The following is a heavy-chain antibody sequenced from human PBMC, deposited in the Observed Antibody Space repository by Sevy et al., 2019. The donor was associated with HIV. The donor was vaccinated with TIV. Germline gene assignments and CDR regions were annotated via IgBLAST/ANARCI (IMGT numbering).Heavy chain of an antibody. V-gene: IGHV3-11*01. D-gene: IGHD1-1*01. Sequence: GGSLRLSCAASGFTFSDYHMTWIRQAPGKGLEWVSYISSSGSAIFYADSVKGRFTISRDNTKKSLYLQMSSLRAEDTAVYYCARKGFDWNEFDYWGQGILVTVSS. J-gene: IGHJ4*02. CDR3: ARKGFDWNEFDY. CDR1: GFTFSDYH. CDR2: ISSSGSAI.